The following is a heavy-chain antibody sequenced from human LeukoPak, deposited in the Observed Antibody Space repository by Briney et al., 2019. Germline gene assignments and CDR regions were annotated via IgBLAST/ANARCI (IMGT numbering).Heavy chain of an antibody. CDR3: ARVKEGSSWYFDY. J-gene: IGHJ4*02. CDR2: ISAYNGNT. CDR1: GYSFTTSG. V-gene: IGHV1-18*01. Sequence: ASVKVSCKTFGYSFTTSGISWVRQAPGQGLEWMGWISAYNGNTNYAQKLQGRVTLTTDTSTNTAYMELRSLRSDDTAVYYCARVKEGSSWYFDYWGQGTLVTVSS. D-gene: IGHD6-13*01.